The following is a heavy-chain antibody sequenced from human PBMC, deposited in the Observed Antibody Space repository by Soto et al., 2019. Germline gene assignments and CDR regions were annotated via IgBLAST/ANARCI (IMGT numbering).Heavy chain of an antibody. Sequence: PGGSLRLSCAASGFTFSSYAMHWVRQAPGKGLEWVAVISYDGSNKYYADSVKGRFTISRDNSKNTLYLQMNSLRAEDTAVYYCARDKGITMVRGVIAADAFDIWGQGTMVTVS. D-gene: IGHD3-10*01. J-gene: IGHJ3*02. CDR2: ISYDGSNK. CDR3: ARDKGITMVRGVIAADAFDI. CDR1: GFTFSSYA. V-gene: IGHV3-30-3*01.